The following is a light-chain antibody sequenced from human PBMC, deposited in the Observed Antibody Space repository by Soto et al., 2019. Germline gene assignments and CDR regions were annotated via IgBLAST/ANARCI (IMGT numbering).Light chain of an antibody. CDR1: SGSVSNNYY. J-gene: IGLJ2*01. CDR2: STN. V-gene: IGLV8-61*01. Sequence: QAVLTQEPWFSVSLGGPVTLPVGWSSGSVSNNYYPSWYQQTPGQAPRTLIRSTNTRSSGVPDRFSGSILGNKAALTITGAQADDESDYYCVLYMGSGIWVFGGGTKLTVL. CDR3: VLYMGSGIWV.